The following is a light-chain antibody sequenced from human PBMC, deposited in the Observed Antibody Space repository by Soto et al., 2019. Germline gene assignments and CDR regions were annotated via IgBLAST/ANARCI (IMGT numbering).Light chain of an antibody. V-gene: IGKV1-39*01. CDR3: QQSYSMTT. CDR1: QSISRY. J-gene: IGKJ4*01. Sequence: DIQMTQSPSSLSASVGDRVTITCRASQSISRYLNWYQQKPGKAPKLLIYTASSLQSGVPSRFSGSGSGTDFTLTISSLQPEDFATYYCQQSYSMTTFGGGTKCEIK. CDR2: TAS.